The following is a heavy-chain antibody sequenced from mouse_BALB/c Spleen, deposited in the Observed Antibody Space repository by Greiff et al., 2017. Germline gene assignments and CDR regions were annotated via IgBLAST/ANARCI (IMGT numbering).Heavy chain of an antibody. D-gene: IGHD2-1*01. J-gene: IGHJ2*01. CDR3: ARVYGNYVDY. V-gene: IGHV5-17*02. Sequence: EVQLVESGGGLVQPGGSRKLSCAASGFTFSSFGMHWVRQAPEKGLEWVAYISSGSSTIYYADTVKGRFTISRDNPKNTLFLQMTSLRSEDTAMYYCARVYGNYVDYWGQGTTLTVSS. CDR1: GFTFSSFG. CDR2: ISSGSSTI.